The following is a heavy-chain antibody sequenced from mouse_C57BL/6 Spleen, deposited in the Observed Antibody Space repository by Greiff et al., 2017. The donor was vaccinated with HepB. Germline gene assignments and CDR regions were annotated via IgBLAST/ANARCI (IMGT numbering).Heavy chain of an antibody. CDR1: GFTFSDYG. CDR3: ERGDGGRERNYFDD. J-gene: IGHJ2*01. D-gene: IGHD1-1*02. V-gene: IGHV5-17*01. CDR2: ISSGSSTI. Sequence: EVQLVESGGGLVKPGGSLKLSCAASGFTFSDYGMHWVRQAPEKGLEWVAYISSGSSTIYYADTVKGRFTISRDNAKNTLFLQKTSLRSEDTAMYYGERGDGGRERNYFDDWGQGTTLTVSS.